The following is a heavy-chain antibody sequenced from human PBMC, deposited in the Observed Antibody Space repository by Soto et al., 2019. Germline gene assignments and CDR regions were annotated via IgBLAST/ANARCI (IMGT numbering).Heavy chain of an antibody. J-gene: IGHJ4*02. V-gene: IGHV3-66*01. CDR1: GFTVSSNY. Sequence: GGSLRLSCAASGFTVSSNYMSWVRQAPGKGLEWVSVIYSGGSTYYADSVKGRFTISRDNSKNTLYLQMNSLRAEDTAVYYCASEDSSSWYGARHYWGQGTLVTVSS. CDR3: ASEDSSSWYGARHY. CDR2: IYSGGST. D-gene: IGHD6-13*01.